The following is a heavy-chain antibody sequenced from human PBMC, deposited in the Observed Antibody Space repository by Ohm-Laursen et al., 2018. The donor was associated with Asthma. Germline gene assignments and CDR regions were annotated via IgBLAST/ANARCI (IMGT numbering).Heavy chain of an antibody. CDR1: GFTFSNAW. CDR2: IKSKTDGGTT. CDR3: TTGLLYYDSSGYYWDFDY. J-gene: IGHJ4*02. V-gene: IGHV3-15*01. D-gene: IGHD3-22*01. Sequence: SLRLSCAATGFTFSNAWMSWVRQAPGKGLEWVGRIKSKTDGGTTDYAAPVKGRFTISRDDSKNTLYLQMNSLKTEDTAVYYCTTGLLYYDSSGYYWDFDYWGQGTLVTVSS.